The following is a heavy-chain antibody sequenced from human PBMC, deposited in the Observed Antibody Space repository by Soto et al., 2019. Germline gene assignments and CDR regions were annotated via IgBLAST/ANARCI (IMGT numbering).Heavy chain of an antibody. CDR1: GFTFSSYG. CDR2: IWYDGSNK. CDR3: AREIAVAGFDY. J-gene: IGHJ4*02. V-gene: IGHV3-33*01. Sequence: SLRLSCAASGFTFSSYGMHWVRQAPGKGLEWAAVIWYDGSNKYYADSVKGRFTISRDNSKNTLYLQMNSLRAEDTAVYYCAREIAVAGFDYWGQGTLVTVSS. D-gene: IGHD6-19*01.